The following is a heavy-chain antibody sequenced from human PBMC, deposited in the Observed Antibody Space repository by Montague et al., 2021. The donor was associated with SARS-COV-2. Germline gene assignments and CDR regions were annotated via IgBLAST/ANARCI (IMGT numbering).Heavy chain of an antibody. V-gene: IGHV1-2*02. CDR2: INPNRGGT. J-gene: IGHJ6*02. CDR1: GYTFSAYY. CDR3: ARDLVVSHAMDV. Sequence: SVKVSCKASGYTFSAYYIHWLRQAPGQGLEYMGWINPNRGGTNSAQRFHGRVTLTRDTSISTVHMELTRLTSDDTAVYYCARDLVVSHAMDVWGQGTTVTVSS. D-gene: IGHD3-22*01.